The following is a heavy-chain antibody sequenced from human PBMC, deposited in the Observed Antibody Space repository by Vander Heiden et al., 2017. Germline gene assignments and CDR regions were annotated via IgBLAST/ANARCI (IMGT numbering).Heavy chain of an antibody. CDR3: ARDSGVAAMGFDY. D-gene: IGHD6-13*01. V-gene: IGHV3-33*01. CDR1: GFTFSSYG. J-gene: IGHJ4*02. Sequence: QVQLVESGGGVVQHGRSLRLSCAASGFTFSSYGMHWVRQAPGKGLEWVAVIWYDGSNKYYADSVKGRFTISRDNSKNTLYLQMNSLRAEDTAVYYCARDSGVAAMGFDYWGQGTLVTVSS. CDR2: IWYDGSNK.